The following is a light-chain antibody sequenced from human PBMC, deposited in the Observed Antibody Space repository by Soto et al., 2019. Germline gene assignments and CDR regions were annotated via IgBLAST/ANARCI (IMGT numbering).Light chain of an antibody. Sequence: QSVLTQPPSVSGAPGQRVTISCTGSSSNIGARYDVHWYQQLPGTAPKLLIYANSNRPSGVPDRFSGSKSGTSASLAITGLQAEDEADYYCQSYDSSLSGSVFGGGTKVTVL. J-gene: IGLJ2*01. CDR1: SSNIGARYD. CDR2: ANS. V-gene: IGLV1-40*01. CDR3: QSYDSSLSGSV.